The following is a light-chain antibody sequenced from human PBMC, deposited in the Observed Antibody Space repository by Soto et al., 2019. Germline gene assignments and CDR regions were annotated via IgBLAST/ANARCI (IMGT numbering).Light chain of an antibody. CDR3: QQYNSWPPLT. J-gene: IGKJ4*01. V-gene: IGKV3-15*01. Sequence: EVVMTQSPATLSVSLGERATLSCRASESISSNLAWYQQRPGQPPRLLIYAASTRATDIPVRFSGSGSGTEFSLTINCLQSEDFAIYYCQQYNSWPPLTFGGGTKVEIK. CDR2: AAS. CDR1: ESISSN.